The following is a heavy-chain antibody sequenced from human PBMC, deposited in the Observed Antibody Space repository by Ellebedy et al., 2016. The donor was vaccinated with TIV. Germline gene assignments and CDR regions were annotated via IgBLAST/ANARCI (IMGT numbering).Heavy chain of an antibody. V-gene: IGHV3-7*01. CDR2: IKEDGSEK. Sequence: GESLKISCAASGFTFSRYWMSWVRQAPGKGLEWVANIKEDGSEKHYVDSVRGRFTISRDNAKNTLYLQMNSLRAEDTAVYYCAAVQYWEAVFDMWGQGTMVTVSS. J-gene: IGHJ3*02. D-gene: IGHD2-8*02. CDR3: AAVQYWEAVFDM. CDR1: GFTFSRYW.